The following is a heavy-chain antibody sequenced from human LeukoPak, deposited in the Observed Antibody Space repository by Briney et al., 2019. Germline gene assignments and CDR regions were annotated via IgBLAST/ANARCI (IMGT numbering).Heavy chain of an antibody. Sequence: SETLSLTCTVSGGSISIGDDYWGWIRQPPGKGLERIGYSYYSGSTYYNPSLKSRVTISVSTSKNQFTLKLSSVTAAEPAVYYCARGGGAGFGEFTFDYWGQGTLVTVSS. CDR2: SYYSGST. CDR1: GGSISIGDDY. D-gene: IGHD3-10*01. CDR3: ARGGGAGFGEFTFDY. V-gene: IGHV4-30-4*01. J-gene: IGHJ4*02.